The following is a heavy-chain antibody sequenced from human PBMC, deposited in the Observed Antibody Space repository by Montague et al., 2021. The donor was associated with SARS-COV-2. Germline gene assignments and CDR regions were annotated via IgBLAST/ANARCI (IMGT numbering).Heavy chain of an antibody. V-gene: IGHV4-34*01. J-gene: IGHJ6*03. CDR3: ARGAIVVVPAALGLGYYYYYYMDV. Sequence: SETLSLTCAVYGGSFSGYYWSWIRQPPGKGLEWIGEINHSGSTNYNPSLKSRVTISVGTSKNQFSLKLSSVTAADTAVYYCARGAIVVVPAALGLGYYYYYYMDVWGKGTTVTVSS. CDR2: INHSGST. D-gene: IGHD2-2*01. CDR1: GGSFSGYY.